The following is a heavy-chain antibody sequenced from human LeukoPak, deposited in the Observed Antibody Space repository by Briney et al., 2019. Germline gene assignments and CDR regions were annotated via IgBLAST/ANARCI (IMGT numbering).Heavy chain of an antibody. Sequence: ASVKVTCKASGYTFTSYGISWVRQAPGQGLEWMGWIGAYNGNTNYAQKLQGRVTMTTDTSTGTAYMELRSLRSDDTAVYYCARDFFTRGGYYYYYYMDVWGKGTTVTVSS. CDR3: ARDFFTRGGYYYYYYMDV. V-gene: IGHV1-18*01. CDR2: IGAYNGNT. J-gene: IGHJ6*03. CDR1: GYTFTSYG. D-gene: IGHD3-10*01.